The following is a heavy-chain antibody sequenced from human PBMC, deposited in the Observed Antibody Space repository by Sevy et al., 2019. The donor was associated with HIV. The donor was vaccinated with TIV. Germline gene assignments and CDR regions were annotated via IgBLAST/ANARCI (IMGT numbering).Heavy chain of an antibody. CDR2: CSSSGSTI. V-gene: IGHV3-11*04. CDR1: GFTFSDYY. CDR3: AREDIVVVPADTYYCYGMDV. D-gene: IGHD2-2*01. J-gene: IGHJ6*02. Sequence: GGSLRLSCAASGFTFSDYYMSWIRQAPGKGLEWVSYCSSSGSTIYYADSVKGRFTISRDNAKNSLYLQMNSLRAEDTAVYYCAREDIVVVPADTYYCYGMDVWGQGTTVTVSS.